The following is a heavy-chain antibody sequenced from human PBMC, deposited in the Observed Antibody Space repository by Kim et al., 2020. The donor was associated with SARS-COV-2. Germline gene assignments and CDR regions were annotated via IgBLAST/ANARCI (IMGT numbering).Heavy chain of an antibody. J-gene: IGHJ3*02. CDR3: ASWDGAEPGREDI. V-gene: IGHV4-34*01. CDR2: INHSGSP. Sequence: SETLSLTCAVYGGSFSGYYWSWIRQPPGKGLEWVGQINHSGSPNYNPSLKRRVSISAETSTNQFSLQLSSVPAADTSVYYFASWDGAEPGREDICGQGT. CDR1: GGSFSGYY. D-gene: IGHD6-13*01.